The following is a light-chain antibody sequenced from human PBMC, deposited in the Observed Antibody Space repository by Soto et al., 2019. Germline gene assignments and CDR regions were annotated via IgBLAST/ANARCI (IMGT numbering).Light chain of an antibody. CDR3: QYYGSSPQT. CDR1: QIISSSY. Sequence: EIVLTQSPGTLSLSPGERATLSCRASQIISSSYLAWYQQKPGQAPRLLIYGASSRATSIPDRFSGSGSGTDFTLTISRLEPEDFAVYYCQYYGSSPQTFGQGTKVDIK. CDR2: GAS. V-gene: IGKV3-20*01. J-gene: IGKJ1*01.